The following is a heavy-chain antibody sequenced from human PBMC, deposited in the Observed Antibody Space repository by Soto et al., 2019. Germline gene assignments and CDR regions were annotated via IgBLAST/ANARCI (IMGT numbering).Heavy chain of an antibody. CDR1: GGSFSGYY. D-gene: IGHD6-6*01. CDR3: ARGQSIAARKGIEY. J-gene: IGHJ4*02. Sequence: SETLSLTRAVYGGSFSGYYWSWIRQPPGKGLEWIGEINHSGSTNYNPSLKSRVTISVDTSKNQFSLKLSSVTAADTAVYYCARGQSIAARKGIEYWGQGTLVTVSS. V-gene: IGHV4-34*01. CDR2: INHSGST.